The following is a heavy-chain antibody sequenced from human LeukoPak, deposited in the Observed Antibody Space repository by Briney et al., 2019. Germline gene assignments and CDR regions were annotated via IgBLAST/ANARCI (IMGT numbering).Heavy chain of an antibody. V-gene: IGHV4-34*01. CDR2: INHSGST. CDR3: ARGHYYYGMDV. Sequence: SETLSLTCAVYGGSFSGYYWSWIRQPPGKGLEWIGEINHSGSTNYNPSLKSRVTISVDTSKNQFSLKLSSVTAADTAVYYCARGHYYYGMDVWGQGTTVTVSS. CDR1: GGSFSGYY. J-gene: IGHJ6*02.